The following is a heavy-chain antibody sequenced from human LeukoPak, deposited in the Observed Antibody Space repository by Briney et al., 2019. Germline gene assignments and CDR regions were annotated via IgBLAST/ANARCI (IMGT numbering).Heavy chain of an antibody. CDR3: ARDNDFRSLDY. D-gene: IGHD3-3*01. CDR2: IKGDATYA. Sequence: GGSLRLSCAASGFPFNRNWMQWVRQAPGKGLVWVSRIKGDATYANYADSVKGRFTISRDNAKNTVYLQMNSLRVEDTAVYYCARDNDFRSLDYWGQGILVTVSS. V-gene: IGHV3-74*01. CDR1: GFPFNRNW. J-gene: IGHJ4*02.